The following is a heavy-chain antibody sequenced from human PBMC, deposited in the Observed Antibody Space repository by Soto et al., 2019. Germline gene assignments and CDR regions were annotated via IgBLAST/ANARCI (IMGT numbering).Heavy chain of an antibody. CDR2: INPNSGGT. Sequence: QVQLVQSGAEVKKPGASVKVSCKTSGYTFTAYYMHWVRQAPGQGLEWMGWINPNSGGTNYAQKFQGRVTMTRDTSISTAYMELSRLRSDDTAVYYCARAVGITHSWYFDRWGRGALVTVSS. V-gene: IGHV1-2*02. D-gene: IGHD3-16*01. J-gene: IGHJ2*01. CDR3: ARAVGITHSWYFDR. CDR1: GYTFTAYY.